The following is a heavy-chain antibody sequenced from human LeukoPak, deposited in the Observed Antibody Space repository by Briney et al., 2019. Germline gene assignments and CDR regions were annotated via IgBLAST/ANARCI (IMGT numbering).Heavy chain of an antibody. Sequence: PSETLSLTCTVSGGSITSYYWSWMRQPPRKGLEWIGYIYYSGSTNYNPSLKSRVTISLDTSKNQFSLKLSSVTAADTAVYYCASTEWNYARWGQGTLVTVSS. CDR3: ASTEWNYAR. V-gene: IGHV4-59*08. D-gene: IGHD1-7*01. CDR2: IYYSGST. CDR1: GGSITSYY. J-gene: IGHJ4*02.